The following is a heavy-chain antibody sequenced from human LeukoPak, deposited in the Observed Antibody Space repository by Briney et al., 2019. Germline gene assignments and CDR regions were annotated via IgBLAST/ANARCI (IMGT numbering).Heavy chain of an antibody. V-gene: IGHV3-21*01. CDR1: GLNFSDYS. CDR3: AKGEADLDY. J-gene: IGHJ4*02. CDR2: ISSSSAYI. Sequence: GGSLRLSCEASGLNFSDYSMHWVRQAPGKGLQWVSSISSSSAYIYYADSVKGRFIISRDNSKNTLYLQMNSLRVEDTAVYYCAKGEADLDYWGQGTLVTVSS. D-gene: IGHD1-26*01.